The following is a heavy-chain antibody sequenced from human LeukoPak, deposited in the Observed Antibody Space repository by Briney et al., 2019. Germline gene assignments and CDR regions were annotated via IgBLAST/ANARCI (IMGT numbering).Heavy chain of an antibody. CDR3: AEGLLLNYYDSSGYLYYFDY. CDR1: GFTFSSYS. D-gene: IGHD3-22*01. J-gene: IGHJ4*02. Sequence: GGSLRLSCAASGFTFSSYSMNWVRQAPGKGLEWVSYISSSSTIYYADSVKGRFTISRDNAKNSLYLQMNSLRAEDTAVYYCAEGLLLNYYDSSGYLYYFDYWGQGTLVTVSS. V-gene: IGHV3-48*04. CDR2: ISSSSTI.